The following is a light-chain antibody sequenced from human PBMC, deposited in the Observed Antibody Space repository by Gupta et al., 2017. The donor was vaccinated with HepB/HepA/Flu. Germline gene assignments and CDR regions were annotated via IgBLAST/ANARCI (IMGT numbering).Light chain of an antibody. CDR2: NAS. V-gene: IGKV3-11*01. J-gene: IGKJ4*01. Sequence: EIVLTQSPATLSLSPGEEATLSCRASHNVYTYLAWFQQRRGQAPRLLIYNASTRAAGIPARFGGSGSGTDFTLTISSLEPEDFAVYYCQQRNDWPPGGTAFGGGTKVEIK. CDR1: HNVYTY. CDR3: QQRNDWPPGGTA.